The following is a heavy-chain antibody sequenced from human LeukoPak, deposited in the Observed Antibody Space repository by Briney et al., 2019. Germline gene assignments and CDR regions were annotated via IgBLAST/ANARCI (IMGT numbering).Heavy chain of an antibody. CDR1: GFTFSSYA. V-gene: IGHV3-23*01. Sequence: AGGSLRLSCAASGFTFSSYAMSWVRQAPGKGLEWVSAISGSGGTIYYADSVKGRFTISRDNAKNSLYLQMNSLRAEDTAVYYCARDFFGRFDFWSGYNYYFDYWGQGTLVTVSS. J-gene: IGHJ4*02. D-gene: IGHD3-3*01. CDR3: ARDFFGRFDFWSGYNYYFDY. CDR2: ISGSGGTI.